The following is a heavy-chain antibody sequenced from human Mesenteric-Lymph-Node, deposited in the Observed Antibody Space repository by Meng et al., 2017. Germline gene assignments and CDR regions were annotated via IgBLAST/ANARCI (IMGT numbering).Heavy chain of an antibody. V-gene: IGHV3-30*04. J-gene: IGHJ6*02. D-gene: IGHD1-26*01. Sequence: GESLKISCAASGFTFSIYAMYWVRQAPGKGLEWVAFISYDGSNQCYADPVKGRFTISRDNSKNTLYLQMNNLRAEDTAVYYCARDVSGSYGMDVWGQGTTVTVSS. CDR3: ARDVSGSYGMDV. CDR1: GFTFSIYA. CDR2: ISYDGSNQ.